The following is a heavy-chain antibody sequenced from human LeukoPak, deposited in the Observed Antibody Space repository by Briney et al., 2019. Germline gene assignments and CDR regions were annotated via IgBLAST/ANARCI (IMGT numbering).Heavy chain of an antibody. Sequence: SVKVSCKASGGTFSSYAISWVRQAPGQGLEWMGGIIPIFGTANYAQKFQGRVTITADESTSTAYMELSSPRSEDTAVYYCARGSYALQPFDYWGQGTLVTVSS. CDR3: ARGSYALQPFDY. CDR1: GGTFSSYA. V-gene: IGHV1-69*13. CDR2: IIPIFGTA. J-gene: IGHJ4*02. D-gene: IGHD3-16*01.